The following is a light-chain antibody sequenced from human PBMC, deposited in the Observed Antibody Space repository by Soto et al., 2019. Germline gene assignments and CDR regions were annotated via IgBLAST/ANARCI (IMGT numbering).Light chain of an antibody. J-gene: IGKJ5*01. CDR1: QSVSSN. V-gene: IGKV3-15*01. CDR2: GAS. Sequence: EIVMAQSPATLSVSPGERATLCSRASQSVSSNLAWYQQKPGQAPRLLIYGASTRATGIPARFSGSGSGTEFTLTISSLQSEDFAVYYCQQYNNWPPPITFGQGTRLEIK. CDR3: QQYNNWPPPIT.